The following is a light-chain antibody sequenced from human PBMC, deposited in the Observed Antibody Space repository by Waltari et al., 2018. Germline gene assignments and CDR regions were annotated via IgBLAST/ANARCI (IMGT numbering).Light chain of an antibody. J-gene: IGKJ1*01. Sequence: DIVMTQSPDSLAVSLGERATINCKSSQSVSDSINSKHYLAWYRQKPGQPPKLLISWASTREFGVPDRFSGRGSGTDFTLTISSLQAEDVAVYYCQQYYAVPPTFGPGTKAEIK. CDR2: WAS. CDR3: QQYYAVPPT. CDR1: QSVSDSINSKHY. V-gene: IGKV4-1*01.